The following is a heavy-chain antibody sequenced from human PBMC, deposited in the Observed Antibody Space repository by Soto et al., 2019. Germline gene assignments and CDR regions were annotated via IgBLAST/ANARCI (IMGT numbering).Heavy chain of an antibody. D-gene: IGHD2-15*01. CDR2: IYYSGST. CDR1: GGSVSSSDYY. CDR3: PRNRGIVSKNNWFDP. V-gene: IGHV4-61*08. J-gene: IGHJ5*02. Sequence: PSETLSLTCTVSGGSVSSSDYYWSWIRQPPGKGLECIDYIYYSGSTNYNPSPKSRVTISVDTSKNQFSLKLRSVTAADTAVYYRPRNRGIVSKNNWFDPWGQGTLVTVSS.